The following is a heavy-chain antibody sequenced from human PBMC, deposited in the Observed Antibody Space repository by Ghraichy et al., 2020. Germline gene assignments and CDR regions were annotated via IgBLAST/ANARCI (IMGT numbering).Heavy chain of an antibody. CDR2: IFSNDEK. Sequence: SGPTLVKPTETLTLTCTVSGFSLSNTRMGVSWIRQPPGKALEWLAHIFSNDEKSYSTSLKSRLTISKDTSKSQVVLTMTNMDPVDTATYYCARIPDLDYYDSSGYYYDYWYFDLWGRGTLVTVSS. V-gene: IGHV2-26*01. CDR1: GFSLSNTRMG. CDR3: ARIPDLDYYDSSGYYYDYWYFDL. J-gene: IGHJ2*01. D-gene: IGHD3-22*01.